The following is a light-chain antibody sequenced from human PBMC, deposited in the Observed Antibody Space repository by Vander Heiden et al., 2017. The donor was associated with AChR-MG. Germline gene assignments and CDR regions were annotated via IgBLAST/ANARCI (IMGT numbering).Light chain of an antibody. J-gene: IGLJ3*02. CDR1: SSNIGSNY. Sequence: QSVLTQPPSASGPPGPRVTLSCSGSSSNIGSNYVYWYQQLPGTAPKLLIYRNNQRRSGVPDRFSGSKSGTSASLAISGLRSEDEADYYCAAWDDSLSGRVFGGGTKLTVL. V-gene: IGLV1-47*01. CDR2: RNN. CDR3: AAWDDSLSGRV.